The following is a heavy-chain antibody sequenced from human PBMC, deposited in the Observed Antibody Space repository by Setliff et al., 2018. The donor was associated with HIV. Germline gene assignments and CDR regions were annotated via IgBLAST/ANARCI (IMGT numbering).Heavy chain of an antibody. CDR3: ARDGEYYYDSSGPVFDP. CDR1: GDTFTSYD. Sequence: ASVKVSCKPSGDTFTSYDINWVRQAAGHGLEWMGWISAYNGNTNYAQKLQGRVTMTTDTSTSTAYMELRSLRSDDTAVYYCARDGEYYYDSSGPVFDPWGQGTLVTVSS. CDR2: ISAYNGNT. J-gene: IGHJ5*02. V-gene: IGHV1-18*01. D-gene: IGHD3-22*01.